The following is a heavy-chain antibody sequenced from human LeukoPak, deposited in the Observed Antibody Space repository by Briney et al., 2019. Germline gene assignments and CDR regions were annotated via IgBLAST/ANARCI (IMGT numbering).Heavy chain of an antibody. CDR3: ARDPRLYCSSTSCYWLDY. D-gene: IGHD2-2*01. CDR2: ISAYNGNT. V-gene: IGHV1-18*01. Sequence: GASVKVSCKASGYTFTSYGISWVRQSPGQGLEWMGWISAYNGNTNYAQKLQGRVTMTTDTSTSTAYMELRSLRSDDTAVYYCARDPRLYCSSTSCYWLDYWGQGTLVTVSS. J-gene: IGHJ4*02. CDR1: GYTFTSYG.